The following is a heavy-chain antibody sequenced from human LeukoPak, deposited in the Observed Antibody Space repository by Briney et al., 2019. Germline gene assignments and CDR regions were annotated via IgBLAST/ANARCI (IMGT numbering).Heavy chain of an antibody. V-gene: IGHV4-59*01. CDR3: ASSGWYLLTFDY. CDR1: GGSISSYY. Sequence: SETLSLTCTVSGGSISSYYWSWIRQPPGKGMEWIGYIYYSGSTNYNPSLKSRVTISVDTSKNQFSLKLSSVTAADTAVYYCASSGWYLLTFDYWGQGTLVTVSS. D-gene: IGHD6-19*01. J-gene: IGHJ4*02. CDR2: IYYSGST.